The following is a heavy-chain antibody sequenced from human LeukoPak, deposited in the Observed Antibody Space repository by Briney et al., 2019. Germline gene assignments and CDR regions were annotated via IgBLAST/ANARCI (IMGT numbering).Heavy chain of an antibody. CDR3: ARGQYDSGGYHYGIRAFYFDY. V-gene: IGHV4-34*01. CDR2: INHHGRT. J-gene: IGHJ4*02. CDR1: GESFSGDF. Sequence: SETLSLTCGVYGESFSGDFWTWLRQAPGKGLEWIGEINHHGRTNYSPFLTGRVTISVDTSMNQFSLQLRSVTAADTALYYCARGQYDSGGYHYGIRAFYFDYWGQGILVSVSS. D-gene: IGHD3-22*01.